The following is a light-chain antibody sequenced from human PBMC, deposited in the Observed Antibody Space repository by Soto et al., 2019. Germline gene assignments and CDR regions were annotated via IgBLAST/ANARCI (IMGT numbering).Light chain of an antibody. Sequence: EIVMTQSPATLSVSTGERATLSCRASQSVSSSYLAWYQQKPGHAPRLLIYGASTRATGIPARFSGSGSGTEFTLTISSLQSEDFAVYYCQQYNNWPLTFGGGTKVDIK. J-gene: IGKJ4*01. CDR3: QQYNNWPLT. V-gene: IGKV3-15*01. CDR2: GAS. CDR1: QSVSSSY.